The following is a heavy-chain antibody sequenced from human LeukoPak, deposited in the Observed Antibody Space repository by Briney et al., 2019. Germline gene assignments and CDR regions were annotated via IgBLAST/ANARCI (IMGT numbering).Heavy chain of an antibody. V-gene: IGHV3-48*03. CDR3: ARETYYYDSSASRLLDY. J-gene: IGHJ4*02. Sequence: GGSLRLSCAASGFTFSSYEMNWVRQAPGKGLDWVSYISSSGSTIYYADSVKGRFTKSRDNAKNSPYLQMNSLRAEDTADYYGARETYYYDSSASRLLDYWGQGTLVTVSS. CDR2: ISSSGSTI. CDR1: GFTFSSYE. D-gene: IGHD3-22*01.